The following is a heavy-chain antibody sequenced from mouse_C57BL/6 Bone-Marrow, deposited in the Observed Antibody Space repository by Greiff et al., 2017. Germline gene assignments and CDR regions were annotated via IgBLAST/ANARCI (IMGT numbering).Heavy chain of an antibody. CDR2: ISSGGSYT. Sequence: EVTLQESGGDLVKPGGSLKLSCAASGFTFSSYGLSWVRPTPDKRLEWVATISSGGSYTYYPDSVKGRFTISRDNAKNTLYLQMSSLKSEDTARYYCARRPGSRFDYWGQGTTLTVSS. V-gene: IGHV5-6*02. D-gene: IGHD1-1*01. J-gene: IGHJ2*01. CDR3: ARRPGSRFDY. CDR1: GFTFSSYG.